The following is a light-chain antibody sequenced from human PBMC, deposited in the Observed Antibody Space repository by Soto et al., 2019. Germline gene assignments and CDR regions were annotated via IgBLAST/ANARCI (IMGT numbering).Light chain of an antibody. Sequence: EIVLTQSPGTVSLSPGERATLSCRASQSVNNNFLAWYQQKPGQAPRLLIHDASSRATGIPDRFSGSVSLTDCTLTISRLEPEDFAVYYCQQYGSSPWTFGRGTKVGI. J-gene: IGKJ1*01. CDR2: DAS. CDR3: QQYGSSPWT. CDR1: QSVNNNF. V-gene: IGKV3-20*01.